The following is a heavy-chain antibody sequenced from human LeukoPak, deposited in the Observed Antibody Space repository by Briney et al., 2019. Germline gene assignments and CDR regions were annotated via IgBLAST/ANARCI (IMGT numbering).Heavy chain of an antibody. J-gene: IGHJ3*02. V-gene: IGHV1-2*02. D-gene: IGHD5-18*01. Sequence: ASVKVSCKASGYTFTDYFMNWVRQAPGQGLEWMGWINPKSGGTNYAQKFQGRVTMTRDTSISTAYMELSRLRSDDTAVYYCAGGYSYGYGEMMGAFDIWGQGTMVTVSS. CDR3: AGGYSYGYGEMMGAFDI. CDR1: GYTFTDYF. CDR2: INPKSGGT.